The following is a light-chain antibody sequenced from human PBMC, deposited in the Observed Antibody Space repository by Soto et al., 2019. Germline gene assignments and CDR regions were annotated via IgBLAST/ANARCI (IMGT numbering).Light chain of an antibody. CDR1: SSNIGSNY. Sequence: QSVLTQPPSASGTPGQRVTISCSGSSSNIGSNYVYWYQQLPGTAPKLLIYRNNQRPSRVPDRFSGSKSGTSASLAISGLRSEDDADYYCAAGDYSLGGPGVFGGGTKLTVL. V-gene: IGLV1-47*01. CDR2: RNN. J-gene: IGLJ3*02. CDR3: AAGDYSLGGPGV.